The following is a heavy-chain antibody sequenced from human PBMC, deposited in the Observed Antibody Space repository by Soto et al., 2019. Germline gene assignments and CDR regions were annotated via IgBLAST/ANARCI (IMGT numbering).Heavy chain of an antibody. J-gene: IGHJ6*02. CDR2: INPNSGDT. CDR3: ARDEAIIGVYYGMDV. D-gene: IGHD2-21*01. CDR1: GYTFAGYY. V-gene: IGHV1-2*02. Sequence: ASVKVSCKASGYTFAGYYMHWVRQAPGQGLEWMGWINPNSGDTNYAQKFQGRVTMTRDPSISTAYMELRRLRSDDTAVYYCARDEAIIGVYYGMDVWGQGTTVTVSS.